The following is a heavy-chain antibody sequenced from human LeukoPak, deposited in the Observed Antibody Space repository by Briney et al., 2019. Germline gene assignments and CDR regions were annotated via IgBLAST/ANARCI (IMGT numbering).Heavy chain of an antibody. D-gene: IGHD3-10*01. V-gene: IGHV4-34*01. CDR2: INHSGNT. J-gene: IGHJ6*02. CDR1: GGSLIGHY. CDR3: ARGGIMVRQSINFLFFYGLDV. Sequence: PSETLSLTCDVSGGSLIGHYWSWIRQPPGKGLEWIGEINHSGNTNYNPSLKIRVTISVDTSKNQSSLRLSAVTAADTAVYHCARGGIMVRQSINFLFFYGLDVWGHGTTVTVSS.